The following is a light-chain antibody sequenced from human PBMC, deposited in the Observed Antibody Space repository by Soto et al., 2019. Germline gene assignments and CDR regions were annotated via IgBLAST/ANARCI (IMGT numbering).Light chain of an antibody. CDR3: TSHTASSTWV. J-gene: IGLJ3*02. V-gene: IGLV2-14*01. CDR2: EVS. Sequence: QSALTQPASVSGSPGQSITISCTVNSSDVGYDNYVSWFQQHPGKAPKLMIYEVSRRPSGVSNRFSGSKSANTASLTISGLQAEDEADYYCTSHTASSTWVFGGGTKLTVL. CDR1: SSDVGYDNY.